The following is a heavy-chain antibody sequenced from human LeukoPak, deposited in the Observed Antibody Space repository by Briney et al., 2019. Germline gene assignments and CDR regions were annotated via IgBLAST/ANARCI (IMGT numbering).Heavy chain of an antibody. CDR1: GGSISSSACY. CDR3: ARGKWELDY. CDR2: IYYSGNT. Sequence: LTCTVSGGSISSSACYWAWICQPPGKGLEWIGNIYYSGNTNYNPSPKSRVTISVDTSKNQFSLKLSSVTAADTAVYFCARGKWELDYWGQGTLVTVSS. D-gene: IGHD1-26*01. V-gene: IGHV4-39*07. J-gene: IGHJ4*02.